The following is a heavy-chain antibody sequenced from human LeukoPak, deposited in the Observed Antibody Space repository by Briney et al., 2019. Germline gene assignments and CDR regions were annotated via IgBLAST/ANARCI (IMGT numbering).Heavy chain of an antibody. Sequence: SETLSLTCTVSGGSISSYYWSWIRQSPGKGLEWIGYIYYSGSANYNPSLKSRVIISVDTSKNQFSLKLSSVTAADTAVYYCARSVQYYYDSSGYHPYDFDYWGQGTLVTVSS. J-gene: IGHJ4*01. D-gene: IGHD3-22*01. V-gene: IGHV4-59*01. CDR1: GGSISSYY. CDR2: IYYSGSA. CDR3: ARSVQYYYDSSGYHPYDFDY.